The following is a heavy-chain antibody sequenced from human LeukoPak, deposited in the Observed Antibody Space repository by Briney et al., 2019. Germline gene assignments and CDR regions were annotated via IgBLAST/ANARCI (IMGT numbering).Heavy chain of an antibody. CDR2: IYYSGST. CDR1: GGSISSYY. D-gene: IGHD2-2*02. Sequence: SETLSLTCTASGGSISSYYWSWIRQPPGKGLEWIGYIYYSGSTNYNPSLKSRVTISVDTSKNQFSLKLSSVTAADTAVYYCAREGRCSSTSCYREGGAFDIWGQGTMVTVSS. CDR3: AREGRCSSTSCYREGGAFDI. V-gene: IGHV4-59*01. J-gene: IGHJ3*02.